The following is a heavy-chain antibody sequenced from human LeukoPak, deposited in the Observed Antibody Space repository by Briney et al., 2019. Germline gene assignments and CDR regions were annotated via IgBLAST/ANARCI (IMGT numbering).Heavy chain of an antibody. CDR2: ISSSGSTI. CDR3: ARDQYVWGSYRQSFDY. Sequence: PGGSLRLSCAASGFTFSSYEMNWVRQAPGKGLEWVSYISSSGSTICYADSVKGRFTISRDNAKNSLYLQMNSLRAEDTAVYYYARDQYVWGSYRQSFDYWGQGTLVTVSS. D-gene: IGHD3-16*02. CDR1: GFTFSSYE. V-gene: IGHV3-48*03. J-gene: IGHJ4*02.